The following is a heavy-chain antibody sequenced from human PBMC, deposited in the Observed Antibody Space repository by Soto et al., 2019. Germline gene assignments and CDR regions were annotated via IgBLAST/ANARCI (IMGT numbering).Heavy chain of an antibody. D-gene: IGHD1-7*01. V-gene: IGHV1-3*01. CDR1: GYTFTSYA. Sequence: GASVKVSCKASGYTFTSYAMHWVRQAPGQRLEWMGWINAGNGNTKYSQKFQGRVTITRDTSASTAYMELSSLRSEDTAVYYCARDLLTGASAGCFDYWGQGTLVTVSS. CDR3: ARDLLTGASAGCFDY. CDR2: INAGNGNT. J-gene: IGHJ4*02.